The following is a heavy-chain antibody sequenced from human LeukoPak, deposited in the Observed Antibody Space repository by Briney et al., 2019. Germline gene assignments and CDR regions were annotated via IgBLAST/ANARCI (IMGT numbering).Heavy chain of an antibody. D-gene: IGHD6-13*01. J-gene: IGHJ6*02. CDR3: AKGPKEQLFAYYYYGMDV. V-gene: IGHV3-30*18. Sequence: PGGSLRLSCAASGFTFSSYGMHWVRQAPGKGLEWVAVISYDGSNKYYADSVKGRFTISRDNSKNTLYLQMNSLRAEDTAVYYCAKGPKEQLFAYYYYGMDVWGQGTTVTVSS. CDR1: GFTFSSYG. CDR2: ISYDGSNK.